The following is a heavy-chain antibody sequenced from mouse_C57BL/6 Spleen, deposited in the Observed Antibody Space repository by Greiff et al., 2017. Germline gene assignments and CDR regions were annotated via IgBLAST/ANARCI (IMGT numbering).Heavy chain of an antibody. J-gene: IGHJ2*01. CDR1: GYTFTSYW. Sequence: QVHVKQPGAELVRPGSSVKLSCKASGYTFTSYWMHWVKQRPIQGLEWIGNIDPSDSETHYNQKFKDKATLTVDKSSSTAYMQLSSLTSEDSAVYYCARIAYSNYGFDYWGQGTTLTVSS. D-gene: IGHD2-5*01. CDR2: IDPSDSET. CDR3: ARIAYSNYGFDY. V-gene: IGHV1-52*01.